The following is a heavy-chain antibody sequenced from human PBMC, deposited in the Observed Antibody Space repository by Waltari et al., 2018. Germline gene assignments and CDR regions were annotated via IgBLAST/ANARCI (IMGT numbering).Heavy chain of an antibody. CDR2: ITIASSYI. Sequence: EVQLVESGGGRVKPGGSLRLSCAAPGFTFSSDSMSWVRQAQGKGLEWVSSITIASSYIYYADSVKGRFTISRDNAKNSLYLQMNSLTAEDTAVYYCAREAVTMVRGITTFDYWGQGTLVTVSS. J-gene: IGHJ4*02. V-gene: IGHV3-21*01. D-gene: IGHD3-10*01. CDR1: GFTFSSDS. CDR3: AREAVTMVRGITTFDY.